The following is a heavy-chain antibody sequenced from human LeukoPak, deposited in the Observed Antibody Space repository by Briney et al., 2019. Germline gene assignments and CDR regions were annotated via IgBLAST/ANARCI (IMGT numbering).Heavy chain of an antibody. D-gene: IGHD3-10*01. CDR3: ARDFRPYYYGSGSASDAFDI. V-gene: IGHV3-48*03. CDR2: ISSSGSTI. CDR1: GFTFSSYE. Sequence: GGSLRLSCAASGFTFSSYEMNWVRQAPGKGLEWVSYISSSGSTIYYADSVKGRFTISRDNAKNSLYLQMNSLRAEDTAVYYCARDFRPYYYGSGSASDAFDIWGQGTMVTVSS. J-gene: IGHJ3*02.